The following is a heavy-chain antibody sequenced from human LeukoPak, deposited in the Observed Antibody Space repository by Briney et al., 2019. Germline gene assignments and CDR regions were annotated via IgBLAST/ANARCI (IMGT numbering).Heavy chain of an antibody. D-gene: IGHD5-18*01. Sequence: PGGSLRLSCAASGFTFGNFVMSWVRQAPGKGLEWASAITGGGSTTFYSDSVEGRLTISRDNSKNTLYLQMSSLRAEDTAIYYCARAQLSGYNYGYRDYYYYMDVRGKGTTVTVSS. CDR1: GFTFGNFV. CDR3: ARAQLSGYNYGYRDYYYYMDV. J-gene: IGHJ6*03. V-gene: IGHV3-23*01. CDR2: ITGGGSTT.